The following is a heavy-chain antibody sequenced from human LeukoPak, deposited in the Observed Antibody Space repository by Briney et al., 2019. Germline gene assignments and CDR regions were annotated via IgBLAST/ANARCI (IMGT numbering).Heavy chain of an antibody. CDR3: ARRAGAYSHPYDY. V-gene: IGHV3-53*01. J-gene: IGHJ4*02. CDR1: GFTVSSNS. D-gene: IGHD4/OR15-4a*01. Sequence: GESLRLSCTVSGFTVSSNSMNWVRQAPAEGLEWVSFICSDNTHYSDSVKGRFTISRDNSKNTLYLQMNSLRAEDTAVYYCARRAGAYSHPYDYWGQGTLVTVSS. CDR2: ICSDNT.